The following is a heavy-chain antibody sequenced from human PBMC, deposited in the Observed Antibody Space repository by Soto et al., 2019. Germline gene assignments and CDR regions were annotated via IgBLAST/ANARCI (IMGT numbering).Heavy chain of an antibody. CDR3: AKDSRRGGKEVSGYEEDGFVL. D-gene: IGHD6-25*01. Sequence: EVQLLESGEGVVQPGGSLRLSGVASGFTFTSYALNWVRVSPGEGLEWVSSISASGGRTYYADFVEGRFTISRDTSKNTLYLEMNSLKAEDTAIYYCAKDSRRGGKEVSGYEEDGFVLWGQGTMVTVSS. J-gene: IGHJ3*01. CDR1: GFTFTSYA. CDR2: ISASGGRT. V-gene: IGHV3-23*01.